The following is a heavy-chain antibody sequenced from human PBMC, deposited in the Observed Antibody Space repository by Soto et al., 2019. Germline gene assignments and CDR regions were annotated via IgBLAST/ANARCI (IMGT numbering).Heavy chain of an antibody. J-gene: IGHJ4*02. D-gene: IGHD5-12*01. Sequence: QVQLQQWGAGLLKPSETLSLTCAVYGGSFNNYYGSWIRQPPGEGLEWIGEINHRGSTNYNPSLKSRVTISVDTSKNQFSLKLSSATAADTAVYYCARGGNTGYVNWGQGTLVTVSS. V-gene: IGHV4-34*01. CDR2: INHRGST. CDR3: ARGGNTGYVN. CDR1: GGSFNNYY.